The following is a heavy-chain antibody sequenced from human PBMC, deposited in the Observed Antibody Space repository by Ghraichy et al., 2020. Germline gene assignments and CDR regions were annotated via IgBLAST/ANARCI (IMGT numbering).Heavy chain of an antibody. CDR3: ATDPYSMLTGYFAN. CDR1: GFIFNNYA. J-gene: IGHJ4*02. CDR2: ITGSGGIT. D-gene: IGHD3-9*01. V-gene: IGHV3-23*01. Sequence: GGSLRLSCRASGFIFNNYAMSWVRQAPGRGLEWVSSITGSGGITYHADSVKGRFTISRDNSKNTLYLHVNSLRAEDTAVYYCATDPYSMLTGYFANWGQGTLVTVSP.